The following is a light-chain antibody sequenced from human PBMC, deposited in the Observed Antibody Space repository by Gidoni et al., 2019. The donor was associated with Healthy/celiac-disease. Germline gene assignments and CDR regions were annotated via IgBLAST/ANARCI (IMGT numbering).Light chain of an antibody. CDR1: SSDVGGYNY. Sequence: QSALTQPRHASGYPGQSVTISCTGTSSDVGGYNYVSWYQQHPGKAPKLMIYDVSKRPSGVPDRFSGSKSGNTASLTISGPQAEDEADYYCCSYAGSPWVFGGGTKLTVL. V-gene: IGLV2-11*01. CDR2: DVS. J-gene: IGLJ3*02. CDR3: CSYAGSPWV.